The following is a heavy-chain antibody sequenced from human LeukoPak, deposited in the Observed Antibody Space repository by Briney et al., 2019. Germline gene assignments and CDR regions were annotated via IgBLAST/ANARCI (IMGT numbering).Heavy chain of an antibody. J-gene: IGHJ3*02. CDR2: INHSGST. CDR3: ARAGEMATMDDAFDI. D-gene: IGHD5-12*01. CDR1: GGSFSGYY. Sequence: SETLSLTCAVYGGSFSGYYWSWIRQPPGKGLEWIGEINHSGSTNYNPSLKSRVTISVDTSKNQFSLKLSSVTAADTAVYYCARAGEMATMDDAFDIWGQGTMVTVSS. V-gene: IGHV4-34*01.